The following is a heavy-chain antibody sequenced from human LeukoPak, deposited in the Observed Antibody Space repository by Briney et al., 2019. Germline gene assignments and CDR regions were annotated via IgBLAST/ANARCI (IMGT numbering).Heavy chain of an antibody. V-gene: IGHV4-59*01. CDR2: IYYTGST. D-gene: IGHD3-10*01. J-gene: IGHJ5*02. Sequence: SETLSLSCTVSGGSISSYYWSWVRQPPGKGLEWIGYIYYTGSTDYNPSLKSRVTMSVDTSKNQFSLKLSSVTAADTAVYSCARGSVRGEFDPWGQGTLVTVSS. CDR1: GGSISSYY. CDR3: ARGSVRGEFDP.